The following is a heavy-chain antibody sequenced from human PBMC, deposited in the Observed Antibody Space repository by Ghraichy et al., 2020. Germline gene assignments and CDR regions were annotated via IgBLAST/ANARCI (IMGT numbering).Heavy chain of an antibody. D-gene: IGHD3-3*01. V-gene: IGHV1-2*04. CDR1: GYTFTGYY. J-gene: IGHJ6*02. Sequence: ASVKVSCKASGYTFTGYYMHWVRQAPGQGLEWMGWINPNSGGTNYAQKFQGWVTMTRDTSISTAYMELSRLRSDDTAVYYCARGSYYDFWSGYPTPRSYYYYGMDVWGQGTTVTVSS. CDR2: INPNSGGT. CDR3: ARGSYYDFWSGYPTPRSYYYYGMDV.